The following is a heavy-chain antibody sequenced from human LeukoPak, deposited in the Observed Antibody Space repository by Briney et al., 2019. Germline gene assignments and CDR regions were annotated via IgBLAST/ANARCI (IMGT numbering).Heavy chain of an antibody. J-gene: IGHJ6*03. V-gene: IGHV4-59*01. CDR1: GGSISSYY. CDR2: ISYSGST. Sequence: PSETLSLTCTVSGGSISSYYWSWIRQPPGKGLEWIGYISYSGSTNYNPSLKSRVTISVDTSKNQFSLKLSSVTAADTAVYYCASFWSGYAQGPRYYYMDVWGKGTTVTVSS. CDR3: ASFWSGYAQGPRYYYMDV. D-gene: IGHD3-3*01.